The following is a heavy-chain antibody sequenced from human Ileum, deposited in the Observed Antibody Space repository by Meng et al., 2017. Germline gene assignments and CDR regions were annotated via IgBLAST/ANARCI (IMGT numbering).Heavy chain of an antibody. D-gene: IGHD1-1*01. V-gene: IGHV1-18*01. CDR3: VREGAYNGGDY. Sequence: VQLVQSGAEENEPGASVTVSCKASGYTFTTYGISWVGQAPGQGLEWMGWMNTDKGNTNYAQKFQGRVTMTRDTSTSTAYMELRSLRSDDTAVYYCVREGAYNGGDYWGQGTLVTVSS. CDR1: GYTFTTYG. CDR2: MNTDKGNT. J-gene: IGHJ4*02.